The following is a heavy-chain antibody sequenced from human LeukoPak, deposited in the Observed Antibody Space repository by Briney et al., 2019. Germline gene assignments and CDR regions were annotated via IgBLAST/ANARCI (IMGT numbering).Heavy chain of an antibody. J-gene: IGHJ3*02. V-gene: IGHV4-34*01. CDR3: AREPYSSADSAFDI. Sequence: SETLSLTCAVYGGSFSGYYWSWIRQPPGKGLEWIGEINHSGSTNYNPSLKSRVTMSVDTSKNQFSLKLSSVTAADTAVYFCAREPYSSADSAFDIWGQGTMVTVSS. CDR1: GGSFSGYY. D-gene: IGHD2-21*01. CDR2: INHSGST.